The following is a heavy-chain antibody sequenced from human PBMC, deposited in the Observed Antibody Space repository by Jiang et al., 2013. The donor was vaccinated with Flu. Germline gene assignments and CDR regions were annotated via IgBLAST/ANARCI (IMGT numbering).Heavy chain of an antibody. CDR2: IIPILGIA. CDR1: EGTFGTYV. J-gene: IGHJ5*02. Sequence: GAEVKKPGSSVKVSCKASEGTFGTYVISWVRQAPGQGLEWMGRIIPILGIANYAQKFQGRVTITADKSTSTAYMELSSLRSEDTAVYYCARCPEYSSSSRAGWFDPWGQGTLVTVSS. V-gene: IGHV1-69*04. CDR3: ARCPEYSSSSRAGWFDP. D-gene: IGHD6-6*01.